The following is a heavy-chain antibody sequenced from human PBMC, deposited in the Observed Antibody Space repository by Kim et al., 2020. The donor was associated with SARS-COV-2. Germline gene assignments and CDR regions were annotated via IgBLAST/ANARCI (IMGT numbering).Heavy chain of an antibody. J-gene: IGHJ4*02. V-gene: IGHV3-23*01. D-gene: IGHD1-7*01. CDR3: GKGTNYSYVDS. Sequence: HYADTVKGRFTVSRDTFKNTLYLQMNSLRAEDTAVYFCGKGTNYSYVDSWGQGTLVTVAS.